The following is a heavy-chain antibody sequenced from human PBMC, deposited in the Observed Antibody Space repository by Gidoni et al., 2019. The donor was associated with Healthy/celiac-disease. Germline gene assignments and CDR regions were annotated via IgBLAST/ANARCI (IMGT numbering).Heavy chain of an antibody. V-gene: IGHV3-23*01. J-gene: IGHJ4*02. CDR1: GFTLSSSA. Sequence: EVQLLESGGGLVQPGGSMRLSCAASGFTLSSSAMNWVRQAPGKGLECVSAISGTDGTTYYADAVKGRFTISRDNSKNTLYLQVSSLRAEDTAIYYCAKDRHSSSRAYYFDYWGQGALVTVSS. D-gene: IGHD6-13*01. CDR3: AKDRHSSSRAYYFDY. CDR2: ISGTDGTT.